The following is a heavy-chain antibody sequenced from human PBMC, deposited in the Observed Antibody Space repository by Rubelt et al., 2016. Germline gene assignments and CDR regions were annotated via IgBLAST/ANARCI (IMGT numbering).Heavy chain of an antibody. CDR3: TRHVSSVWYGGIDY. Sequence: QLQLQESGPGLVKPSETLSLTCNVSGGAISSYYWSWIRQPPGKGLEWIGYIYYSGSTDYNPSLKSRVTISVDTSTNQYYLKLTAGLAADTALYYCTRHVSSVWYGGIDYWGQGALVTVSS. J-gene: IGHJ4*02. CDR2: IYYSGST. V-gene: IGHV4-59*08. CDR1: GGAISSYY. D-gene: IGHD6-19*01.